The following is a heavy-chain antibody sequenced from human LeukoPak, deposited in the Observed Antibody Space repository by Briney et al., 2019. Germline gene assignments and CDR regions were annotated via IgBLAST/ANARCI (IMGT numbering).Heavy chain of an antibody. V-gene: IGHV3-30-3*01. CDR3: ARGRNIVATSGYFDY. D-gene: IGHD5-12*01. CDR1: GFTFSDYA. J-gene: IGHJ4*02. Sequence: PGGSLRLSCAASGFTFSDYAMHWVRQAPGKGLEWLAAISYDGVNKYYADSVKGRFTISRDNSQNTLYLQMNSLRAEDTVVYHCARGRNIVATSGYFDYWGQGTLVTVSS. CDR2: ISYDGVNK.